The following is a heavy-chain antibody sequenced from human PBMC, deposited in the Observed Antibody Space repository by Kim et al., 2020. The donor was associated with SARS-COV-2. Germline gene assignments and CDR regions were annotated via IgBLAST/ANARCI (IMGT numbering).Heavy chain of an antibody. V-gene: IGHV4-39*01. Sequence: SETLSLTCTVSGGSISSSSYYWGWIRQPPGKGLEWIGSIYYSGSTYYNPSLKSRVTISVDTSKNQFSLKLSSVTAADTAVYYCERCPYSAYYDYVWGSYRSPYWFDPWGQGTLVTVSS. D-gene: IGHD3-16*02. CDR1: GGSISSSSYY. CDR2: IYYSGST. CDR3: ERCPYSAYYDYVWGSYRSPYWFDP. J-gene: IGHJ5*02.